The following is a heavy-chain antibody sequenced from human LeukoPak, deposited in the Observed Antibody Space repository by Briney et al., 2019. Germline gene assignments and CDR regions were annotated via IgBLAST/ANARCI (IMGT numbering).Heavy chain of an antibody. Sequence: GGSLRLSCAASGFTFSSYAMSWVRQAPEKGLEWVSVISGSGGSTYYADSVKGRFTISRDNSKNTLYLQMNSLRAEDTALYYCAKARPHTYYYDSSGYYYYFDYWGQGILVTVSS. V-gene: IGHV3-23*01. CDR1: GFTFSSYA. D-gene: IGHD3-22*01. CDR3: AKARPHTYYYDSSGYYYYFDY. CDR2: ISGSGGST. J-gene: IGHJ4*02.